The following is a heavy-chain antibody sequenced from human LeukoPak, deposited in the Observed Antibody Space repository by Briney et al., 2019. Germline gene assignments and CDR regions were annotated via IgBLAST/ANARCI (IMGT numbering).Heavy chain of an antibody. Sequence: GGSLRLSCAASGFTFSDYDMHWVRQATGKGLEWVSAIGTAGDSYYTGSVKGRFTISRENAKNSLYLQMNSLRAGDTAVYYCARVAKERVGGVYYFDYWGQGTLVTVSS. CDR2: IGTAGDS. V-gene: IGHV3-13*01. CDR3: ARVAKERVGGVYYFDY. D-gene: IGHD1-1*01. CDR1: GFTFSDYD. J-gene: IGHJ4*02.